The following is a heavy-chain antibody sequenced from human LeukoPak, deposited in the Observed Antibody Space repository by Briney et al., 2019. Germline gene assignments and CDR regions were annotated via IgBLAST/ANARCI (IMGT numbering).Heavy chain of an antibody. CDR1: GFTFSSYW. Sequence: PGGSLRLSCAASGFTFSSYWMHWVRQAPGKGLEWVSYISSSGSTIYYADSVKGRFTISRDNAKNSLYLQMNSLRAEDTAVYYCARLPGFCSSTSCYSGIDWFDPWGQGTLVTVSS. CDR2: ISSSGSTI. CDR3: ARLPGFCSSTSCYSGIDWFDP. J-gene: IGHJ5*02. D-gene: IGHD2-2*01. V-gene: IGHV3-48*04.